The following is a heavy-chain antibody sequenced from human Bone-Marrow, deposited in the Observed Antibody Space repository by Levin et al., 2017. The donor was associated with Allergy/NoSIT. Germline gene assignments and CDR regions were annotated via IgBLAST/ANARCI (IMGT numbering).Heavy chain of an antibody. Sequence: GGSLRLSCAASGFTFSSYGMHWVRQAPGKGLEWVAVISYDGSNKYYADSVKGRFTISRDNSKNTLYLQMNSLRAEDTAVYYCASTYYDYIWGSYLLDYWGQGTLVTVSS. J-gene: IGHJ4*02. V-gene: IGHV3-30*03. CDR3: ASTYYDYIWGSYLLDY. D-gene: IGHD3-16*02. CDR2: ISYDGSNK. CDR1: GFTFSSYG.